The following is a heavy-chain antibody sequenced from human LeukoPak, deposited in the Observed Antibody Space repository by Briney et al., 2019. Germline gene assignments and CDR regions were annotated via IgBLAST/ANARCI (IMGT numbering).Heavy chain of an antibody. D-gene: IGHD6-6*01. V-gene: IGHV1-46*01. CDR1: GFKFTNFY. J-gene: IGHJ5*02. CDR2: INPSGGTK. Sequence: ASVKISCKASGFKFTNFYFHWVRQAPGQGLEWMGIINPSGGTKTYAQKFQGNITMTRDTSTSTVYMEMTSLTSEDTAVYYCARSEYSKSIWFDPWGQGTLVTVSS. CDR3: ARSEYSKSIWFDP.